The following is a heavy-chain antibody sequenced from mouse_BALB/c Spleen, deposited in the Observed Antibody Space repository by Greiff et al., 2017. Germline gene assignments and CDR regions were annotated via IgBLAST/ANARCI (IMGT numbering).Heavy chain of an antibody. CDR2: IYPGDGDT. Sequence: QVQLKQSGPELVKPGASVKISCKASGYAFSSSWMNWVKQRPGQGLEWIGRIYPGDGDTNYNGKFKGKATLTADKSSSTAYMQLSSLTSVDSAVYFCAREAVRQGFAYWGQGTLVTVSA. CDR3: AREAVRQGFAY. CDR1: GYAFSSSW. D-gene: IGHD2-14*01. V-gene: IGHV1-82*01. J-gene: IGHJ3*01.